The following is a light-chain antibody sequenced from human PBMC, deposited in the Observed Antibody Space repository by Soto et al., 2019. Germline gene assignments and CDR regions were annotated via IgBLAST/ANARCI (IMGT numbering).Light chain of an antibody. J-gene: IGLJ2*01. CDR2: DVS. CDR3: RSYTSSSTLVV. Sequence: QSVLTQPASVSGSPGQSITISCTGTSSDVGGYNYVSWYQQHPGKAPKLMIYDVSNRPSGVSNRFSGSKSGNTASLTISGRHAEDEADYYCRSYTSSSTLVVFGGGTKVTVL. V-gene: IGLV2-14*01. CDR1: SSDVGGYNY.